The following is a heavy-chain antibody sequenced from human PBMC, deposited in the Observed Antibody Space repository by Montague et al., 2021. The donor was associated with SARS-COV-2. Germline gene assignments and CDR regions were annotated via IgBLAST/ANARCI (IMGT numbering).Heavy chain of an antibody. Sequence: SLRLSCAASGFIFSSYEMNWVRQAPGKGLEWVSYISNSSDTKYYADSVKGRFTISRDNAKNSLYLQMSSLRAEDTAVYYCARAGEDYYYDSSGFLYWGQGILVTVSS. J-gene: IGHJ4*02. CDR3: ARAGEDYYYDSSGFLY. CDR2: ISNSSDTK. D-gene: IGHD3-22*01. V-gene: IGHV3-48*03. CDR1: GFIFSSYE.